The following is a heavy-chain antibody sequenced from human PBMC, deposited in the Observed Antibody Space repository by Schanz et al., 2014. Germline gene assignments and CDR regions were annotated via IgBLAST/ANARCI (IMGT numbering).Heavy chain of an antibody. J-gene: IGHJ3*01. CDR3: TRDRGALINHNDALDL. Sequence: EVQLVESGGGLVKPGGSLRLSCAASGFTFSYYNMNWVRQAPGKGLEWVSSISNGGGYIYYADSVKGRFTISRDNSKNTVYLQMNSLRSEDTAVYYCTRDRGALINHNDALDLWGQGTMVSVSS. CDR1: GFTFSYYN. D-gene: IGHD3-16*01. CDR2: ISNGGGYI. V-gene: IGHV3-21*01.